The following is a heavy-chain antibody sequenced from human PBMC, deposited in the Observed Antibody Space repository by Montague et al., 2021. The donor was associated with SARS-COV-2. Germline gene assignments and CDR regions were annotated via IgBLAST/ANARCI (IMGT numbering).Heavy chain of an antibody. CDR3: ARGRFYYDSGELGS. Sequence: SETLSLTCTVSGGSTNNYYWSWIRQPAGKGLEWIGRIHASGISTXXPPXXXRVTMSVDTSKNQFSLKLSSVTAADTAVYYCARGRFYYDSGELGSWGQGTLVTVSS. CDR1: GGSTNNYY. J-gene: IGHJ5*02. V-gene: IGHV4-4*07. D-gene: IGHD3-22*01. CDR2: IHASGIS.